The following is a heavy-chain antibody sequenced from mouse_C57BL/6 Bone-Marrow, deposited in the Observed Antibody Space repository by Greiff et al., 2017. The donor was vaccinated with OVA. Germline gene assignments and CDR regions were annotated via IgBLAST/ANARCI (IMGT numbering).Heavy chain of an antibody. CDR1: GFTFTDYY. CDR3: ARYMRDYDGWYFDV. Sequence: EVKLMESGGGLVQPGGSLSLSCAASGFTFTDYYMSWVRQPPGKALEWLGFIRNKANGYTTEYSASVKGRFTISRDNSQSILYLQMNALRAEDSATYYCARYMRDYDGWYFDVWGTGTTVTVSS. D-gene: IGHD2-4*01. CDR2: IRNKANGYTT. V-gene: IGHV7-3*01. J-gene: IGHJ1*03.